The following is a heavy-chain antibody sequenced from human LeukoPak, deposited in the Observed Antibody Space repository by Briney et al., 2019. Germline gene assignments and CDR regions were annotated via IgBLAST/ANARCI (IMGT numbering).Heavy chain of an antibody. D-gene: IGHD6-13*01. CDR1: GFTFSNYA. V-gene: IGHV3-30*03. CDR3: ARDKLTAASAPYNRFDP. CDR2: LSYDAANE. J-gene: IGHJ5*02. Sequence: GESLRLSCAASGFTFSNYALNWVRQAPGKGLEWVAVLSYDAANEYYADSVKGRFTISRDNSKNTLYLQMNSLRPDDTAVYYCARDKLTAASAPYNRFDPWGQGTLVIVSS.